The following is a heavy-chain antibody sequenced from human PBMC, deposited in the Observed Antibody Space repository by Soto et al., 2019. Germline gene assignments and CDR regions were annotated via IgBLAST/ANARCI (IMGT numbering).Heavy chain of an antibody. CDR1: GFTFSSYW. J-gene: IGHJ3*01. CDR3: ARGVNDAFDV. CDR2: ISRLSSHV. Sequence: GGSLRLSCAASGFTFSSYWMSWVRQAPGKGLEWVASISRLSSHVLYADSVKGRFTISRDDVNNSVYLQMNSLRGEDTATYYCARGVNDAFDVWGQGTVDTVSS. V-gene: IGHV3-21*01.